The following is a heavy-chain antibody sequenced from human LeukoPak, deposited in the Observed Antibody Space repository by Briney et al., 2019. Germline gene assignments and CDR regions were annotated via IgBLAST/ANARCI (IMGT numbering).Heavy chain of an antibody. CDR2: INHSGST. V-gene: IGHV4-34*01. D-gene: IGHD4-17*01. J-gene: IGHJ6*03. Sequence: SETLSLTCAVYGGSFSGYYWSWIRQPPGEGLEWIGEINHSGSTNYNPSLKSRVTISVDTSKNQFSLKLSSVTAADTAVYYCARHPDYGDYYYMDVWGKGTTVTISS. CDR1: GGSFSGYY. CDR3: ARHPDYGDYYYMDV.